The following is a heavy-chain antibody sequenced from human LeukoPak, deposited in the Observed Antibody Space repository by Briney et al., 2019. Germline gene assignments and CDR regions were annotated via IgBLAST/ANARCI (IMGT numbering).Heavy chain of an antibody. CDR2: ISGSGGST. CDR1: AFTFSSYA. V-gene: IGHV3-23*01. D-gene: IGHD3-16*01. Sequence: GGSLRLSCAASAFTFSSYAMNWVCQAPGRGLEWVSAISGSGGSTHYADSVKGRFTISRDNSKNTLYLQMNSLRAEDTAVYYCAKGSSWGGRYYFDYWGQGTLVTVSS. CDR3: AKGSSWGGRYYFDY. J-gene: IGHJ4*02.